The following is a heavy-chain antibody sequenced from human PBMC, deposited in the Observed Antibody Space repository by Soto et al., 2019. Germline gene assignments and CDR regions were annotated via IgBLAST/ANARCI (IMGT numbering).Heavy chain of an antibody. CDR2: ISGSGGST. CDR1: GFTFSSYA. D-gene: IGHD3-9*01. V-gene: IGHV3-23*01. Sequence: EVQLLESGGGLVQPGGSLRLSCAASGFTFSSYAMSWVRQAPGKGLEWVSAISGSGGSTYYADSVKGRFTISRDNSKNTLYLQMTSLRAEDTAVYYCAKDSPYYDILIGYFDYWGQGTLVTVSS. J-gene: IGHJ4*02. CDR3: AKDSPYYDILIGYFDY.